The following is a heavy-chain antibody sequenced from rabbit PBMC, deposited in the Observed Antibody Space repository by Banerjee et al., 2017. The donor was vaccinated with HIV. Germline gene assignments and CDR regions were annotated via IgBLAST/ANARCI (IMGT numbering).Heavy chain of an antibody. CDR2: IDAGSSGST. J-gene: IGHJ6*01. CDR3: ARSIISLYLAIDL. V-gene: IGHV1S40*01. CDR1: GFSFSSSYY. D-gene: IGHD1-1*01. Sequence: QSLEESGGDLVKPGASLTLTCTASGFSFSSSYYMCWVRQAPGKGLEWIACIDAGSSGSTYYASWAKGRFTISKTSSTTVTLQMTSLTAADTATYFCARSIISLYLAIDLWGPGTLVTVS.